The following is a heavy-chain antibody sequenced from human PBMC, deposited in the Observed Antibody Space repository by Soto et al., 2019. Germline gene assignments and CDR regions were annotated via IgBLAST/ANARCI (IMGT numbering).Heavy chain of an antibody. Sequence: EVQLVESGGGLVQPGGSLRLSCAASGFTVSSNYMSWVRQAPGKGLEWVSVVYIGGNTYYAESVEDRCTISRDNFQNMLYLQMNSLRAEGTAVYYWAGSVGGGFDYWGQGTLVTVSS. J-gene: IGHJ4*02. V-gene: IGHV3-66*01. CDR1: GFTVSSNY. CDR2: VYIGGNT. D-gene: IGHD3-16*01. CDR3: AGSVGGGFDY.